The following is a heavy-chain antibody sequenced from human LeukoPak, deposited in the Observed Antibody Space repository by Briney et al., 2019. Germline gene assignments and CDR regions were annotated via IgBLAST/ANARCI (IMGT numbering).Heavy chain of an antibody. V-gene: IGHV3-21*01. Sequence: PGGSLRLSCAASGFTFSTYTMNWVRQAPGKGLEWVSSISSSHNYIYYADSVKGRFTISRDNAKNSLYLQMNSLRAEDTAVYYCAELGITMIGGVWGKGTTVTISS. CDR3: AELGITMIGGV. D-gene: IGHD3-10*02. CDR2: ISSSHNYI. J-gene: IGHJ6*04. CDR1: GFTFSTYT.